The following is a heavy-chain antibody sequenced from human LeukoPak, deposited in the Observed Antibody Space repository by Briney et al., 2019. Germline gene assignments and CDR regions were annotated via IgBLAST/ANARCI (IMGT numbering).Heavy chain of an antibody. CDR1: EYSFTSYW. CDR2: NLPGDSHT. V-gene: IGHV5-51*01. Sequence: GESLKISCKGSEYSFTSYWIGWVRQMPGKGLEWMGINLPGDSHTKYSPSFQGQVTISADKSINTAYLQWSSLKASDTAMYYCARHRGQQLIDYFDYWGQGTLVTVS. CDR3: ARHRGQQLIDYFDY. D-gene: IGHD6-13*01. J-gene: IGHJ4*02.